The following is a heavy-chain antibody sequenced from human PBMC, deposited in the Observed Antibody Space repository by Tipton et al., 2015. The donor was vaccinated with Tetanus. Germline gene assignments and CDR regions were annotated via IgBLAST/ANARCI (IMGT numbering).Heavy chain of an antibody. D-gene: IGHD6-13*01. J-gene: IGHJ5*02. Sequence: SLRLSCAASGFTFNTYNMNWVRQAPGKGLEWVSGISGSGATTYYEDSVKGRFTISRDNHKNMLYLQMNSLRAEDTAVYYCAKDRAAGGPGAPWGHGTLVTVSS. CDR2: ISGSGATT. V-gene: IGHV3-23*01. CDR1: GFTFNTYN. CDR3: AKDRAAGGPGAP.